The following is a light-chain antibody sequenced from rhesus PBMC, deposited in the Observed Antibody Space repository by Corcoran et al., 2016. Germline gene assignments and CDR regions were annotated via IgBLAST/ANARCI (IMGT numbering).Light chain of an antibody. Sequence: EIVMTQSPATLSLSPGERATLSCRASQSVSSNLAWYQQKPGPAPRLLIYYASNRATGIPDRFSGSGLGTDFTLTISSLEPEDVGVYYGQQYNNLNSFGQGTKVEIK. V-gene: IGKV3-35*01. J-gene: IGKJ2*01. CDR2: YAS. CDR1: QSVSSN. CDR3: QQYNNLNS.